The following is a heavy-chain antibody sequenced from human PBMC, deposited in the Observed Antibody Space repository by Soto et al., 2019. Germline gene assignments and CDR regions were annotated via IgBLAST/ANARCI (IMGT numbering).Heavy chain of an antibody. CDR3: ARAIGYYGMDV. D-gene: IGHD3-22*01. CDR1: GYTFTGYY. V-gene: IGHV1-2*02. Sequence: GASVKVSCKASGYTFTGYYMHWVRQAPGQGLEWMGWINPNSGGTNYAQKFQGRFTISRDNAKNTLYLQMNSLRAEDTAVYYCARAIGYYGMDVWGQGTTVTVSS. CDR2: INPNSGGT. J-gene: IGHJ6*02.